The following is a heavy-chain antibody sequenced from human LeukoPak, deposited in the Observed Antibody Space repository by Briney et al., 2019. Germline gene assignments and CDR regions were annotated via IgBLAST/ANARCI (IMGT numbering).Heavy chain of an antibody. CDR2: INPNSGGT. Sequence: ASVEVSCKASGYTFTGYYMHWVRQAPGQGLEWMGWINPNSGGTYYAQKFQGRATLTTDTSTSTAYMELRSLRSDDTAVYYCARCPCCDRTFDYWGQGTLVTVSS. D-gene: IGHD3-22*01. J-gene: IGHJ4*02. V-gene: IGHV1-2*02. CDR1: GYTFTGYY. CDR3: ARCPCCDRTFDY.